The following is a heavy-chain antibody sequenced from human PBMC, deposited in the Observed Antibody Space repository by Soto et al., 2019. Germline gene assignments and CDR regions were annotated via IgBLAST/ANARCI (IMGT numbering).Heavy chain of an antibody. CDR3: ARDFAYFDS. V-gene: IGHV4-61*01. CDR1: EGYFKSGSDS. J-gene: IGHJ4*02. D-gene: IGHD3-3*01. CDR2: VYHTGRT. Sequence: TQSLTYTVSEGYFKSGSDSWSWIRQPPGKGLEWIGYVYHTGRTSYNPSLKSRVSISMDTSKNQFSLNLDSVTAADTAVYFCARDFAYFDSWGQGTLVTVSS.